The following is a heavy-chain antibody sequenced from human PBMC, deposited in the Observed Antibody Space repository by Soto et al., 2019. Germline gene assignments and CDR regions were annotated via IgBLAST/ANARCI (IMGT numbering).Heavy chain of an antibody. CDR3: ARDDGGESGRFTFDN. Sequence: DVQLVESGGGLIQPGGSLRLSCAVSGLTVSGKTYVAWVRQAPGKGLEWESGFYDLDGTYYADSVKGRFTISRDNSNNTLYLQMNSLRAEDTAVYYCARDDGGESGRFTFDNWGQGTLVTVSS. CDR2: FYDLDGT. D-gene: IGHD1-26*01. CDR1: GLTVSGKTY. V-gene: IGHV3-53*01. J-gene: IGHJ4*02.